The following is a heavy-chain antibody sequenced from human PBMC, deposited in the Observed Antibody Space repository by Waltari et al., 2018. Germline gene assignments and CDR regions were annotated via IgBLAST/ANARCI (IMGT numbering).Heavy chain of an antibody. CDR2: IYYTGSI. CDR3: ARGGGGDWEWFDP. D-gene: IGHD2-21*02. CDR1: GGSISGFY. V-gene: IGHV4-59*01. Sequence: QVQLQESGPSLLKPSETLSLICTVSGGSISGFYWSWVRQPPGKGLDWIGYIYYTGSINFTPSLSSRVTMSVDTAKTQFSLKRSSVTAAETAFYYCARGGGGDWEWFDPWGQGTLVTVSS. J-gene: IGHJ5*02.